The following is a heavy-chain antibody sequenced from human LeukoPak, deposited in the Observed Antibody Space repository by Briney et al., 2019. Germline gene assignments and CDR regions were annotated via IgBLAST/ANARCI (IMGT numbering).Heavy chain of an antibody. D-gene: IGHD3-10*02. J-gene: IGHJ6*04. V-gene: IGHV3-13*01. Sequence: PGGSLRLSCAASGFSFSNSDMHWVRQATGKGLEWVSAIGAGADTYYPDSVKGRFTISRENAKNSLYLQMNSLRAGDTGVYYCAELGITMIGGVWGKGTTVTISS. CDR2: IGAGADT. CDR3: AELGITMIGGV. CDR1: GFSFSNSD.